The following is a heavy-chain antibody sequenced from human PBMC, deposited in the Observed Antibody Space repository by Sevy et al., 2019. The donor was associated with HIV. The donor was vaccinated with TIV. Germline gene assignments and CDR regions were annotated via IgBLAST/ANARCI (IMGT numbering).Heavy chain of an antibody. CDR1: GGSISSYY. D-gene: IGHD6-13*01. J-gene: IGHJ6*02. Sequence: SETLSLTCTVSGGSISSYYGSWIRQPPGKGLEWIGYIYYSGSTNYNPSLKSRVTISVDTSKNQFSLKLSSVTAADTAVNYCARDPTAAAAQGNSYHYGMDVWGQGTTVTVSS. CDR3: ARDPTAAAAQGNSYHYGMDV. V-gene: IGHV4-59*01. CDR2: IYYSGST.